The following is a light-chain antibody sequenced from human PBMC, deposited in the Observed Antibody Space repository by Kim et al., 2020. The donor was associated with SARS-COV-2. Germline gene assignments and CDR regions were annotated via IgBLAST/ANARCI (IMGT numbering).Light chain of an antibody. CDR3: QRLNTNHR. CDR2: AAS. V-gene: IGKV1-9*01. J-gene: IGKJ2*03. CDR1: QGIRHY. Sequence: DIQLTQSPSFLSASVGDRVTITCRASQGIRHYLAWYQQKPGKAPNLLIYAASTLQSGVPSRFSGSGSGTEFALTISSLQPEDFATFYCQRLNTNHRFGQGTKLEI.